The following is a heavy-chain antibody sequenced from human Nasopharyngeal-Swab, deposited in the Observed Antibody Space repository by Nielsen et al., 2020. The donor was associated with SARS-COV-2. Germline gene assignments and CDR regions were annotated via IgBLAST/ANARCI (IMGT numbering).Heavy chain of an antibody. CDR2: ISWDGANT. D-gene: IGHD3-10*01. J-gene: IGHJ4*02. CDR1: GCTFDDYG. V-gene: IGHV3-43*01. CDR3: ARGVYYMSYFHTPPSDH. Sequence: GASLKISCVASGCTFDDYGMHWVRLVPGKGLEWVSLISWDGANTYYVDSVKGRFTISRDNSENSLYLQMNSLRTEDTALYYCARGVYYMSYFHTPPSDHWGQGTPVTVSS.